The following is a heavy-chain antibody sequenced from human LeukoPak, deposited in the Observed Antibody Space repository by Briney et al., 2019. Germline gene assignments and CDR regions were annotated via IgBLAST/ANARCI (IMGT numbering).Heavy chain of an antibody. CDR1: GYTFTSYA. CDR3: ARSVDYYDSSGYLYFDY. V-gene: IGHV1-69*04. CDR2: IIPIFGIA. Sequence: GASVKVSCKASGYTFTSYAMHWVRQAPGQGLEWMGRIIPIFGIANYAQKFQGRVTITADKSTSTAYMELSSLRSEDTAVYYCARSVDYYDSSGYLYFDYWGQGTLVTVSS. D-gene: IGHD3-22*01. J-gene: IGHJ4*02.